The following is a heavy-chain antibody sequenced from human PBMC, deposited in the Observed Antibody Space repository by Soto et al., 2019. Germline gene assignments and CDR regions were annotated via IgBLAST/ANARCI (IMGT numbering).Heavy chain of an antibody. D-gene: IGHD1-1*01. J-gene: IGHJ4*02. CDR2: VSASGLNT. Sequence: EVQLLESGGTLVQPGGSLTLSCAASGFTFSTYAMAWVRQAPGKGLEWVSGVSASGLNTDYADPVKGRFYISRDNSKNRVSLHMNRLRAKDTAVYYCAKDRPRMNTGYFFDYWGQGKPVTVSS. CDR3: AKDRPRMNTGYFFDY. CDR1: GFTFSTYA. V-gene: IGHV3-23*01.